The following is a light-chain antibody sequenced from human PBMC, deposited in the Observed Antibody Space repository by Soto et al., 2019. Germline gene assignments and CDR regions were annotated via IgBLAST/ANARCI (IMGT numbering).Light chain of an antibody. J-gene: IGKJ5*01. CDR1: QSVSTN. V-gene: IGKV3-15*01. Sequence: EIVMTQSPATLSVSPGERATLSCRASQSVSTNLAWYQQKPGQAPRLLIYGASTRATGIPARFSGSGSGTEFTLTISSLQSEDFAVYYCQQHNKWPPINFGQGTRLEIK. CDR3: QQHNKWPPIN. CDR2: GAS.